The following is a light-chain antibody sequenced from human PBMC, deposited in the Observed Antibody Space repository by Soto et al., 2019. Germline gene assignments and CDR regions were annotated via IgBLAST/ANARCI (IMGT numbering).Light chain of an antibody. V-gene: IGKV3-20*01. J-gene: IGKJ2*01. CDR2: GSS. Sequence: VLTQSPGTLSLSPGERATLSCRASQSVSSSYLAWYQQRPGQAPRLLIYGSSNRATDIPDRFSGSGSGTDFTITISRLEPEDFAVYYCQQYDSSPYTFGQGTKLEIK. CDR1: QSVSSSY. CDR3: QQYDSSPYT.